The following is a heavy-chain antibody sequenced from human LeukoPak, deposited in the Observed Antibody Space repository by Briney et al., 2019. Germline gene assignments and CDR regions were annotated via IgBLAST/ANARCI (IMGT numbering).Heavy chain of an antibody. Sequence: PGGSLRLSCAASGYTFSSYYMSWVRQAPGKGLEWVANIKHDGSEKYYVDSVKGRFTISRDNAKNSLYLQMNSLRAEDTAVYYCAKGPPDSSSWYKRTEGWGQGTLVTVSS. CDR2: IKHDGSEK. V-gene: IGHV3-7*03. CDR1: GYTFSSYY. CDR3: AKGPPDSSSWYKRTEG. J-gene: IGHJ4*02. D-gene: IGHD6-13*01.